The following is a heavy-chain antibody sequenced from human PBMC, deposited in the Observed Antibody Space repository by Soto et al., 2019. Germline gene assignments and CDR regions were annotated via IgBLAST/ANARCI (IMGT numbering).Heavy chain of an antibody. CDR1: GGTFSSYA. CDR2: IIPIFGTA. V-gene: IGHV1-69*01. D-gene: IGHD3-22*01. J-gene: IGHJ4*02. Sequence: QVQLVQSGAEVKKPGSSVKVSCKASGGTFSSYAISWVRQAPGQGLEWMGGIIPIFGTANHAQKFQGRVTITADESTSTAYMELSSLRSEDTAVYYCARGEYYYDSSGYFGYFDYWGQGTLVTVSS. CDR3: ARGEYYYDSSGYFGYFDY.